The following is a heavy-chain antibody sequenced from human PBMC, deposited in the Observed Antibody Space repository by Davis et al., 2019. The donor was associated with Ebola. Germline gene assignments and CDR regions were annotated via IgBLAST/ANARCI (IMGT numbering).Heavy chain of an antibody. CDR3: ARGATVTTYYFDY. V-gene: IGHV4-4*07. CDR2: IYTSGST. Sequence: SETLSLSCTVPGGSISSYYWSWIRQPAGKGLEWVGRIYTSGSTNYNPSLKSRVTMSVNTSKNQFSLKLSSVTAADTAVYYCARGATVTTYYFDYWGQGTLVTVSS. D-gene: IGHD4-17*01. CDR1: GGSISSYY. J-gene: IGHJ4*02.